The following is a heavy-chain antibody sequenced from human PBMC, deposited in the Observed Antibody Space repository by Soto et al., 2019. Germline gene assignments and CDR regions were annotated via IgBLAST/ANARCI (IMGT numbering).Heavy chain of an antibody. D-gene: IGHD5-12*01. CDR2: MHYTGFS. V-gene: IGHV4-59*08. J-gene: IGHJ6*03. CDR3: ARLLRRVATTGDYYYYVDV. Sequence: SETLSLTCSFSGDSVTSHYLTWIRQSPEKGLEWIGYMHYTGFSHYNPSLKSRVTISLDTSMNRFTPKLSSVTAADTAVYYCARLLRRVATTGDYYYYVDVWGKGTTVTVSS. CDR1: GDSVTSHY.